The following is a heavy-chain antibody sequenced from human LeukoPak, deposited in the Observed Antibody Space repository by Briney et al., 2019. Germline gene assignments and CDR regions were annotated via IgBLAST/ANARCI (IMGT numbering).Heavy chain of an antibody. CDR3: QAHVWGSYRSSETDY. D-gene: IGHD3-16*02. CDR2: IKSKTDGGTT. V-gene: IGHV3-15*01. CDR1: GFTFSNAW. Sequence: GGSLRLSCAASGFTFSNAWMSWVRQAPGKGLEWVGRIKSKTDGGTTDYAAPVKGRFTISRDDSKNTLYLQMNSLKTEDTAVYYCQAHVWGSYRSSETDYWGQGTLVTVSS. J-gene: IGHJ4*02.